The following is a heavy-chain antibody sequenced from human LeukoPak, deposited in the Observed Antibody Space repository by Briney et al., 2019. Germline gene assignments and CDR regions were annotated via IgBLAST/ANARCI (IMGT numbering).Heavy chain of an antibody. CDR3: ARVPTRRYCSSTSCYLHSRFVDY. Sequence: PGGSLRLSCAASGFTFSSYSMNWVRQAPGKGLEWVSYISSSSSTIYYADSVKGRFTISRDNAKNSLYLQMNSLRAEDTAVYYCARVPTRRYCSSTSCYLHSRFVDYWGQGTLVTVSS. J-gene: IGHJ4*02. V-gene: IGHV3-48*01. CDR2: ISSSSSTI. D-gene: IGHD2-2*01. CDR1: GFTFSSYS.